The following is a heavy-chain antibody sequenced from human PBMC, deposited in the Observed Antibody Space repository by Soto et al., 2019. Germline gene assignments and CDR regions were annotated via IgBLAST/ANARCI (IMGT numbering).Heavy chain of an antibody. V-gene: IGHV2-5*02. J-gene: IGHJ4*02. CDR1: GFSLTTSGVN. Sequence: QITLKESGPTVVNPTQTLTLTCPLSGFSLTTSGVNVGWIRQPPGKTLEWLALIYWDDDKRFSPSLQSRLTITKDSSKNQVVLTMTNMDPADTATYYFLHRAYWGQGTLVTVSS. CDR3: LHRAY. CDR2: IYWDDDK.